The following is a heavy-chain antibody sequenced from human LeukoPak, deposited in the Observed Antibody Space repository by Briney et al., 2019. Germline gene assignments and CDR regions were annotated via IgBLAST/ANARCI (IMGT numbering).Heavy chain of an antibody. Sequence: ASVKVSCKASGYTFTSYGISWVRQAPGQGLEWMGWISVYNGKTNYAQTLQGRVTITRDTSTSTAYMELRSLRSDDTAVYYCARDGDFWSGSDNWFDPWGQGTLVTVSS. D-gene: IGHD3-3*01. J-gene: IGHJ5*02. CDR2: ISVYNGKT. CDR1: GYTFTSYG. CDR3: ARDGDFWSGSDNWFDP. V-gene: IGHV1-18*01.